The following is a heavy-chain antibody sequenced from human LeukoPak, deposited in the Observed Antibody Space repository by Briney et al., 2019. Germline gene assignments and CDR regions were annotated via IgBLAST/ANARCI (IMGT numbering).Heavy chain of an antibody. CDR2: IYSSGST. V-gene: IGHV4-4*07. CDR3: ARGVYVWGIYRVDY. CDR1: GGSISSYY. D-gene: IGHD3-16*02. J-gene: IGHJ4*02. Sequence: PSETLSLTCTVSGGSISSYYWSWIRQPAGKGLEWIGRIYSSGSTNYNPSLKSRVTISVDKSKNQFSLKLTSVTAADTAVYYCARGVYVWGIYRVDYWGQGTLVTVSS.